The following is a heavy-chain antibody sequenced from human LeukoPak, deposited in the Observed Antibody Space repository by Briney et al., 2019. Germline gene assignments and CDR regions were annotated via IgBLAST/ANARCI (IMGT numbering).Heavy chain of an antibody. CDR2: INHSGST. J-gene: IGHJ4*02. CDR3: ARGKGDSLELDFDY. D-gene: IGHD1-7*01. Sequence: SETLSLTCAVYGGSFSGYYWSWIRQPPGKGLEWIGEINHSGSTNYNPSLKSRVTISVDTSKNQFSLKLSSVIAADTAVYYCARGKGDSLELDFDYWGQGTLVTVSS. CDR1: GGSFSGYY. V-gene: IGHV4-34*01.